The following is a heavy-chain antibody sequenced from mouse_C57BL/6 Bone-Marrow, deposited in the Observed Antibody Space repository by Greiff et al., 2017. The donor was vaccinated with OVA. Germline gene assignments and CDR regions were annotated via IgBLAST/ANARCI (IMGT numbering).Heavy chain of an antibody. Sequence: VQLQQSGAELVRPGASVKLSCKASGYTFTDYYINWVKQRPGQGLEWIARIYPGSGNTNYNEKFKGKATLTAEKSTSTAYMQLCSLTSEDSSVYFCARKWSSCCSSSYWYFDVWGTGTTVTVSS. D-gene: IGHD1-1*01. CDR3: ARKWSSCCSSSYWYFDV. J-gene: IGHJ1*03. CDR1: GYTFTDYY. V-gene: IGHV1-76*01. CDR2: IYPGSGNT.